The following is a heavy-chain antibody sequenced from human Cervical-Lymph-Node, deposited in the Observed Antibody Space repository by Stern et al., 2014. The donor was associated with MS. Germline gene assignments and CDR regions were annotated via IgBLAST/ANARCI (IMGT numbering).Heavy chain of an antibody. D-gene: IGHD3-3*01. CDR1: GFTFSDHY. Sequence: EVQLVESGGGLVQPGGSLRLPCAASGFTFSDHYMDWVRQAPGTGLERGGRSRNKANSYTTEYAASVKGRFTSSRDDSKNSLYLQMNSLKTEDTAVYYCAGAIFGVGNGMDVWGQGTTVTVSS. CDR2: SRNKANSYTT. V-gene: IGHV3-72*01. CDR3: AGAIFGVGNGMDV. J-gene: IGHJ6*02.